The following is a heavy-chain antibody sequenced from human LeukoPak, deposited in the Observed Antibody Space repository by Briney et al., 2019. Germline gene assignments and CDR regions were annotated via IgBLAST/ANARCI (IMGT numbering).Heavy chain of an antibody. CDR3: ARDLRIGGSLVDWFDP. CDR2: ISAYNGNT. Sequence: GASVKVSCKASGYTFTSYGISWVRQAPGQGLEWMGWISAYNGNTNYAQKLQGRVTMTTDTSTSTAYMELRSLRSDDTAVYYSARDLRIGGSLVDWFDPWGQGTLVTVSS. J-gene: IGHJ5*02. V-gene: IGHV1-18*04. CDR1: GYTFTSYG. D-gene: IGHD2-8*02.